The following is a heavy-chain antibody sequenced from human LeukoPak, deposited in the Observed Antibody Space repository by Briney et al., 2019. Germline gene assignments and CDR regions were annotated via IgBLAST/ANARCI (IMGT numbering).Heavy chain of an antibody. V-gene: IGHV3-23*01. Sequence: GGSLRLSCAASGFSFGSFAMSWVRQAPGKGLEWVSGIIGSGGTTFYADSVKGRFTISRDNSKNTLYLQMNSLRVEDTALYYCTKVGGLGGYYTGYFDYWGQGTLVTVSS. J-gene: IGHJ4*02. D-gene: IGHD3-16*01. CDR2: IIGSGGTT. CDR1: GFSFGSFA. CDR3: TKVGGLGGYYTGYFDY.